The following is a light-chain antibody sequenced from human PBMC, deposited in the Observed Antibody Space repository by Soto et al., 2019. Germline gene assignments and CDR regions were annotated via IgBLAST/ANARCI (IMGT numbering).Light chain of an antibody. V-gene: IGLV2-14*01. CDR3: SSFTTTTSLM. Sequence: QSVLTQPASVSGSPEQSITISCTGTSGDVGHYNFVSWYQQHPGKAPKLIIYEVSHRPSGVSNRFSASKSGNTASLIISGLQAEDEAYYYCSSFTTTTSLMFGGGTKVTVL. J-gene: IGLJ3*02. CDR1: SGDVGHYNF. CDR2: EVS.